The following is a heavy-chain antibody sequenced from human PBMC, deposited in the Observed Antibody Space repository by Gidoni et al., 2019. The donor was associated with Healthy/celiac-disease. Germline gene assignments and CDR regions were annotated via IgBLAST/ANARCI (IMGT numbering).Heavy chain of an antibody. J-gene: IGHJ6*02. CDR2: NYYSGST. V-gene: IGHV4-59*01. D-gene: IGHD6-13*01. CDR3: AREVLAAAGSYYYYYGMDV. CDR1: GGSISSYY. Sequence: QVQLQESGPGLVKPSETLSLTCTVSGGSISSYYWSWIRQPPGKGLEWIGYNYYSGSTNYNPSLKSRVTISVDTSKNQFSLKLSSVTAADTAVYYCAREVLAAAGSYYYYYGMDVWGQGTTVTVSS.